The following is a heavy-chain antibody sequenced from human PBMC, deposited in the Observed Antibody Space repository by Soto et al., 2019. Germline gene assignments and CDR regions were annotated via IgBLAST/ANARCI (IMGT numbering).Heavy chain of an antibody. D-gene: IGHD4-17*01. V-gene: IGHV3-30*18. CDR1: GFTFSSYG. CDR2: ISYDGSNK. J-gene: IGHJ4*02. Sequence: GGSLRLSCAASGFTFSSYGMHCVRQAPGKGLEWVAVISYDGSNKYYADSVKGRFTISRDNSKNTLYMQMNSLRAEDTAVYYCAKDQSEMTTVTTSEYWGQGTLVTVSS. CDR3: AKDQSEMTTVTTSEY.